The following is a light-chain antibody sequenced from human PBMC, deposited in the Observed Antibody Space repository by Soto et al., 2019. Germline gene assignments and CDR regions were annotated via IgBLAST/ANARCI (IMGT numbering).Light chain of an antibody. J-gene: IGKJ4*01. V-gene: IGKV3-20*01. Sequence: EIVLTQSPGTLSLSPGERATLSCRASQRVSSSYLAWYQQKPGQAPRLLIYGASSRATGITDRFSGSGSGTDFTHTISRLEPEDFAVYYCQQYGSSLLTFGGGTKVEIK. CDR2: GAS. CDR1: QRVSSSY. CDR3: QQYGSSLLT.